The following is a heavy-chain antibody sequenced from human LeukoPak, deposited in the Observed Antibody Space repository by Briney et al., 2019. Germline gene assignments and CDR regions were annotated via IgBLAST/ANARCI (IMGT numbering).Heavy chain of an antibody. V-gene: IGHV4-61*01. D-gene: IGHD2-8*01. CDR3: TRSTNLEAFDI. CDR1: GGSVSSGTYY. CDR2: IYYSGST. Sequence: SETLSLTCTVSGGSVSSGTYYWSWIRQPPGKGLEWIGCIYYSGSTNYNPSLKSRVTISVDTSKNQRSLKLSSVTTADTAVYYCTRSTNLEAFDIWGQGTMVTVSS. J-gene: IGHJ3*02.